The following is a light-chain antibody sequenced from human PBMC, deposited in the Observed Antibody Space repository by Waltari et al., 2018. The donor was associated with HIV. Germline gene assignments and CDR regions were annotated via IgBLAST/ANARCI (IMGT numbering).Light chain of an antibody. V-gene: IGKV1-16*01. CDR2: GAS. Sequence: DIQMTQSPSSVSASVGDTVTITCRASQAINTYLAWFQQRPGKAPTSLIYGASNLQSGVPSRFSGSPSGTEFTLTITNLQPEDFGTYYCQQYNSYPFTFGPGTKVDVK. CDR1: QAINTY. CDR3: QQYNSYPFT. J-gene: IGKJ3*01.